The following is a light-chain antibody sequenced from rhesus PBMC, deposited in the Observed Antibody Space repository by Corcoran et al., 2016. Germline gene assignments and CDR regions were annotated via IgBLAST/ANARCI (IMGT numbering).Light chain of an antibody. Sequence: DIQMTQSPSSLSASVGDRVTITCRASQGITNDLAWYQQKPGETPKLRIYEESSLQSGIPSRFRGSGSWTDFTLTISSLQSEDFATYYCQHYYSTPYSFGQGTKVEIK. J-gene: IGKJ2*01. V-gene: IGKV1-25*02. CDR3: QHYYSTPYS. CDR1: QGITND. CDR2: EES.